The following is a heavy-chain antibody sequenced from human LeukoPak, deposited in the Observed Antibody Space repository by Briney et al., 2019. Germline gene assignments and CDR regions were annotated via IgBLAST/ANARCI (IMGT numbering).Heavy chain of an antibody. CDR1: GFTFSSYA. CDR2: ISGSGGST. CDR3: AKAHFTMIPPPYYFDY. Sequence: QSGGSLRLSCAASGFTFSSYAMSWVRQAPGKGLEWVSAISGSGGSTYYADSVKGRFTISRDNSKNTLYLQMNSLRAEDTAVYYCAKAHFTMIPPPYYFDYWGQGTLVTVSS. V-gene: IGHV3-23*01. D-gene: IGHD3-22*01. J-gene: IGHJ4*02.